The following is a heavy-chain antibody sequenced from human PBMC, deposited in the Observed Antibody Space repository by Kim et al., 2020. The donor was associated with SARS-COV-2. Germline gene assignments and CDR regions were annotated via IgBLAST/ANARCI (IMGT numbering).Heavy chain of an antibody. CDR3: ARGTYHPWDRAFDY. D-gene: IGHD5-18*01. J-gene: IGHJ4*02. CDR1: RFTFSSYW. V-gene: IGHV3-7*01. Sequence: GGSLRLSCAASRFTFSSYWMNWVRQAPGEGLEWVGNIKQDGSEKYYLDSVKGRFTISRDNAKNSLYLQMDSLRAEDTAVYYCARGTYHPWDRAFDYWGQGTLVTVSS. CDR2: IKQDGSEK.